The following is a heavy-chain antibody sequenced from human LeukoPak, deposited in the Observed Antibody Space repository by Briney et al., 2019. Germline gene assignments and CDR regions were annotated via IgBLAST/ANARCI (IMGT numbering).Heavy chain of an antibody. J-gene: IGHJ6*03. CDR1: GGSISSGSYY. CDR2: IYTSGST. Sequence: PSETLSLTCTVSGGSISSGSYYWSWIRQPAGKGLEWIGRIYTSGSTNYNPSLKSRVTISVDTSKNQFSLKLGSVTAADTAVYYCAREEDIVVVPAALYYYYMDVWGKGTTVTVSS. D-gene: IGHD2-2*01. V-gene: IGHV4-61*02. CDR3: AREEDIVVVPAALYYYYMDV.